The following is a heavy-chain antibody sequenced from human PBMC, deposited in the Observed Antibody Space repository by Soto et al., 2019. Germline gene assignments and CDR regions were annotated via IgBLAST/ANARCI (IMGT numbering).Heavy chain of an antibody. CDR2: ISSSGSTI. J-gene: IGHJ4*02. CDR1: GFTCSGYY. Sequence: LRLSCAASGFTCSGYYMSWIRQAPGKGLEWVSYISSSGSTIYYADSVKGRFTISRDNAKNSLYLQMNSLRAEDTAVYYCARDRPPALYGSGEGHYFDYWGQGTLVTVSS. D-gene: IGHD3-10*01. V-gene: IGHV3-11*01. CDR3: ARDRPPALYGSGEGHYFDY.